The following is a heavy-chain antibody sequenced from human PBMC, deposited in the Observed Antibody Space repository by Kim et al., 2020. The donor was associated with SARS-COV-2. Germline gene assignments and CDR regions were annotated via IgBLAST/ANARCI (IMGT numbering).Heavy chain of an antibody. CDR3: ARDSTKIAAAGTGDY. V-gene: IGHV3-48*02. CDR1: GFTFSSYS. Sequence: GGSLRLSCAASGFTFSSYSMNWVRQAPGKGLEWVSYISSSSSTIYYADSVKGRFTISRDNAKNSLYLQMNSLRDEDTAVYYCARDSTKIAAAGTGDYWGQGTLVTVSS. D-gene: IGHD6-13*01. J-gene: IGHJ4*02. CDR2: ISSSSSTI.